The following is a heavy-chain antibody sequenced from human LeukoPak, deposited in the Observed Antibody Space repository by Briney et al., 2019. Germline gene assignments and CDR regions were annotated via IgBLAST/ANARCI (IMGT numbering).Heavy chain of an antibody. CDR2: INRSGTT. CDR1: GGSFSGYS. V-gene: IGHV4-34*01. Sequence: SENLSLTCAVHGGSFSGYSWHWIRQSPGKGLEWIGEINRSGTTNYNESLKSRVTMSVDTSKIQFSLRLNSVTAADTAVYYCARMPKHITILGVVAITPVWGQGTLVSVSS. D-gene: IGHD3-3*01. CDR3: ARMPKHITILGVVAITPV. J-gene: IGHJ4*02.